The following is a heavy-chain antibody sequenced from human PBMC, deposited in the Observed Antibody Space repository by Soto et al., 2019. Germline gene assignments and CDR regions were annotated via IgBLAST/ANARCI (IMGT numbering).Heavy chain of an antibody. CDR2: IWYDGSNK. D-gene: IGHD3-16*02. Sequence: QVQLVESGGGVVQPGRSLRLSCAASGFTFSSYGMHWVRQAPGKGLEWVAVIWYDGSNKYYADSVKGRFTISRDNSKNTLYLQMNSLRAEDTAVYYCASDPAWGSYRIPLGYMDVWGKGTTVTVSS. CDR1: GFTFSSYG. V-gene: IGHV3-33*01. J-gene: IGHJ6*03. CDR3: ASDPAWGSYRIPLGYMDV.